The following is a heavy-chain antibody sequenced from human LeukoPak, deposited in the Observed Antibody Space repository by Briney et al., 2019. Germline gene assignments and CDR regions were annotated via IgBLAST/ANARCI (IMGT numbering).Heavy chain of an antibody. Sequence: ASMKVSCKASGYTFTSYGISWVRQAPGQGLEWMGWISAYNGNTNYAQKLQGRVTMTTDTSTSTAYMELRSLRSDDTAVYYCARGTMVRGVILNFDYWGQGTLVTVSS. CDR3: ARGTMVRGVILNFDY. D-gene: IGHD3-10*01. CDR2: ISAYNGNT. V-gene: IGHV1-18*04. CDR1: GYTFTSYG. J-gene: IGHJ4*02.